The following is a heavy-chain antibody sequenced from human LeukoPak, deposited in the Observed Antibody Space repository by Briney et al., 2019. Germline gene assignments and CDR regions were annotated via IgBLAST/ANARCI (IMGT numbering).Heavy chain of an antibody. CDR2: IKQDGSEK. V-gene: IGHV3-7*01. D-gene: IGHD3-10*01. Sequence: GGSLRLSCAASGFTFSSYWMSWVRQAPGKGLEWVANIKQDGSEKYYVDSVKGRFTISRDNAKNSLYLQMNSLRAEDTAVYYCARDPDTWFGEFHPYGMDVWGQGTTVTVSS. CDR1: GFTFSSYW. CDR3: ARDPDTWFGEFHPYGMDV. J-gene: IGHJ6*02.